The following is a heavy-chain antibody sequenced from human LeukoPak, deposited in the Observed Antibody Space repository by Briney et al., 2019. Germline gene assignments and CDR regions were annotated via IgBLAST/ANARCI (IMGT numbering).Heavy chain of an antibody. CDR2: ISWEGVIA. V-gene: IGHV3-43*01. CDR1: GFVFDDYT. D-gene: IGHD3-16*01. CDR3: AKEVSGGSYYEWVEN. Sequence: GESLRLSCAASGFVFDDYTMHWVRQAPGKGLEWVSLISWEGVIAHYSDSVKGRFTISRDNSKNSLCLQMNSLRTEDSALYYCAKEVSGGSYYEWVENWGQGTLVTVSS. J-gene: IGHJ4*02.